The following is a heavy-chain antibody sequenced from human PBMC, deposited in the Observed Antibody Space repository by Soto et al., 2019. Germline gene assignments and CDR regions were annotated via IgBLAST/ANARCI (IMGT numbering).Heavy chain of an antibody. CDR2: ISWNSGSI. CDR1: GFTFDDYA. V-gene: IGHV3-9*01. Sequence: EVQLVESGGGLVQPGRSLRLSCAASGFTFDDYAMHWVRQAPGKGLEWVSGISWNSGSIGYADSVKGRFTISRDNAKNXPYLQMNSLRDEDTALYYCAKEQPGIAVAGADAFDIWGQGTMVTVSS. D-gene: IGHD6-19*01. CDR3: AKEQPGIAVAGADAFDI. J-gene: IGHJ3*02.